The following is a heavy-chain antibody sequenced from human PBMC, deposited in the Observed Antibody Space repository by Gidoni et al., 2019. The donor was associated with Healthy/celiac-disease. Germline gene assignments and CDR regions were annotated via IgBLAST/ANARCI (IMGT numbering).Heavy chain of an antibody. Sequence: QVQLQQCGAGLLKPSETLSLTCAVYGSSFRGYYWIWIRQPPGKGLEWIGEINHSGSTNYNPSLKSRVTISVETSKNQFSLKLSSVTAAETAVYYCARVLGPVWSGYYMDYWGQGTLVTVSS. CDR3: ARVLGPVWSGYYMDY. D-gene: IGHD3-3*01. J-gene: IGHJ4*02. CDR1: GSSFRGYY. V-gene: IGHV4-34*01. CDR2: INHSGST.